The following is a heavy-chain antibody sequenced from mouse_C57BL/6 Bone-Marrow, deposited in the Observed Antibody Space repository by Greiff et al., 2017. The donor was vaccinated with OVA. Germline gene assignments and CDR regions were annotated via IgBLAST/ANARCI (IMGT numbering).Heavy chain of an antibody. CDR2: INSDGGST. V-gene: IGHV5-2*01. Sequence: EVNVVESGGGLVQPGESLKLSCESNEYEFPSHDMSWVRKTPEKRLELVAAINSDGGSTYYPDTMERRFIISRDNTKKTLYLQMSSLRSEDTALYYCARHYSNYGGYAMDYWGQGTSVTVSS. CDR1: EYEFPSHD. D-gene: IGHD2-5*01. CDR3: ARHYSNYGGYAMDY. J-gene: IGHJ4*01.